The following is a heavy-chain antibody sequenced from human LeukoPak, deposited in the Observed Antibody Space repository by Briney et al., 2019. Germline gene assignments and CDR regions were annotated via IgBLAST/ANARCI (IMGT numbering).Heavy chain of an antibody. CDR3: ARHPPGYSYGEPFDY. Sequence: SQTLSLTCTVSGGSISSGDYYWSWIRQPPGKGLEWIGYIYYSGSTYYNPSLKSRVTISVDTSKNQFSLKLSSVTAADTAVYYCARHPPGYSYGEPFDYWGQGTLVTVSS. CDR2: IYYSGST. D-gene: IGHD5-18*01. J-gene: IGHJ4*02. V-gene: IGHV4-30-4*01. CDR1: GGSISSGDYY.